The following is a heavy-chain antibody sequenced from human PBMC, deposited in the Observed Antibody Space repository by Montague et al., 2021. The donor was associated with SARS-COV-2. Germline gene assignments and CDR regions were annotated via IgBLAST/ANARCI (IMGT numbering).Heavy chain of an antibody. J-gene: IGHJ4*02. CDR3: ARPGSSEFQFEF. CDR2: IYSSGDT. V-gene: IGHV4-31*03. CDR1: GGSISRGDYY. D-gene: IGHD3-10*01. Sequence: TLSLTCNVSGGSISRGDYYWSWIRQRPGKGLEWIAYIYSSGDTYYNLSLKSRITMSIDTSKNQFSLKLSSVTAADTAIYFCARPGSSEFQFEFWGQGNLVAVSS.